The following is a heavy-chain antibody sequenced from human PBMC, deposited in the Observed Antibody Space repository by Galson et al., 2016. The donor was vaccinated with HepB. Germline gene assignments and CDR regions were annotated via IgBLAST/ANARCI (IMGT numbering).Heavy chain of an antibody. CDR1: GFTFGDYA. J-gene: IGHJ6*02. Sequence: SLRLSCAASGFTFGDYAMHWVRRAPGKGLEWVSGISWNSGNTGYADSVKGRFTISRDNAKNSLHLQMNSLRAEDTAMYYCAIDIWGVADSGFHSGMDVWGQGTTVIVS. V-gene: IGHV3-9*01. CDR2: ISWNSGNT. D-gene: IGHD2-21*01. CDR3: AIDIWGVADSGFHSGMDV.